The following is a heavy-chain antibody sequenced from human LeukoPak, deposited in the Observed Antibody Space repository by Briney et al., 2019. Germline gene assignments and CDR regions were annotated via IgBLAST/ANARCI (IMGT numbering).Heavy chain of an antibody. CDR1: GFTFSSYA. CDR2: ISYDGSNK. V-gene: IGHV3-30*18. Sequence: PGGSLRLSCAASGFTFSSYAIHWVRQAPGKGLEWVAVISYDGSNKYYGDSVKGRFTVSRDNSKNTVYLQMNSLRAEDTAVYYCANENYYGSGSYPDYWGQGTLVTVSS. J-gene: IGHJ4*02. D-gene: IGHD3-10*01. CDR3: ANENYYGSGSYPDY.